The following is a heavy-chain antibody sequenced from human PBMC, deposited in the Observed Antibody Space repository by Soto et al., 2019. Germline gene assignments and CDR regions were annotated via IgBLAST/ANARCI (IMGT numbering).Heavy chain of an antibody. CDR2: ISGSGGST. CDR1: GFTFSSYA. CDR3: AKVGGSSSWYQMAFDI. D-gene: IGHD6-13*01. V-gene: IGHV3-23*01. J-gene: IGHJ3*02. Sequence: GGSLRLSCAASGFTFSSYAMSWVRQAPGKGLEWVSAISGSGGSTYYADSVKGRFTISRDNSKNTLYLQRNSLRAEDTAVYYCAKVGGSSSWYQMAFDIWGQGTMVTVSS.